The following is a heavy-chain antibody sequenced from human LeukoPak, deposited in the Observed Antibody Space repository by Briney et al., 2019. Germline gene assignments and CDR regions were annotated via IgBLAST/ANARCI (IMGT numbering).Heavy chain of an antibody. CDR1: GGSISSSSYY. J-gene: IGHJ3*02. CDR2: IYYSGST. CDR3: ASPDVDTAMTYAFDI. V-gene: IGHV4-39*01. Sequence: SETLSLTCTVSGGSISSSSYYWGWIRQPPGKGLEWIGSIYYSGSTYYNPSLKSRVTISVDTSKNQFSLKLSSVTAADTAVCYCASPDVDTAMTYAFDIWGQGTMVTVSS. D-gene: IGHD5-18*01.